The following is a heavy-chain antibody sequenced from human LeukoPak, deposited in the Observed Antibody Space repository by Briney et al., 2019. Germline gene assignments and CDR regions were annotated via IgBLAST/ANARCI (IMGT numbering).Heavy chain of an antibody. CDR1: GFTVSSNY. V-gene: IGHV3-53*01. J-gene: IGHJ4*02. CDR2: IYSGGST. CDR3: ARGRQWLVLVY. D-gene: IGHD6-19*01. Sequence: GGSLRLSCAASGFTVSSNYMSWVRQAPGKGLEWVSVIYSGGSTYYADSVKGRFTISRDNSKNTLYRQMNSLRAEDTAVYYCARGRQWLVLVYWGQGTLVTVSS.